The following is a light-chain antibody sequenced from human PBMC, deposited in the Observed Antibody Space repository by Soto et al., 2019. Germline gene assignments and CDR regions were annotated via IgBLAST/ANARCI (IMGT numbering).Light chain of an antibody. V-gene: IGKV3-15*01. Sequence: EIVMTQSPATQCVSPGERATLACRASQSVRNNLDWYQQTPGQAPRLLIYDASTRATGIPARFSCSQAGPECTRTISSLLSEDFEVDACQQYNNWPLTFGGGTKVDI. J-gene: IGKJ4*01. CDR2: DAS. CDR1: QSVRNN. CDR3: QQYNNWPLT.